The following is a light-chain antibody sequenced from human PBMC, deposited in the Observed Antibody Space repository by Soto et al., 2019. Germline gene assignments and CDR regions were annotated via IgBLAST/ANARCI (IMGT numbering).Light chain of an antibody. Sequence: DVPMTQTPSSLSASVGDRVILTCRASQSIGNWLAWYQQKPGKAPKLLIYKASSLESGVPTRFSGSGSGTEFTLTISSLQPEDFATYYCQQYNSYVFGPGTKVDIK. CDR1: QSIGNW. V-gene: IGKV1-5*03. CDR3: QQYNSYV. CDR2: KAS. J-gene: IGKJ3*01.